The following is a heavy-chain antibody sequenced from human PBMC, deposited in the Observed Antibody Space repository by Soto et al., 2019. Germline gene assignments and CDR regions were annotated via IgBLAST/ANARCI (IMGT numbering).Heavy chain of an antibody. CDR3: ATGFAMDV. CDR1: GGSISDYY. CDR2: MFYSGNT. J-gene: IGHJ6*02. Sequence: QVQLQESGPGLVKPSETLSLTCTVSGGSISDYYWSWIRQPPGKGLEGIAYMFYSGNTNYNPSLKSRVAMSVDTSKNQFSLRLSSVTAADTAVYYCATGFAMDVWGQGTTVTVSS. V-gene: IGHV4-59*01. D-gene: IGHD3-10*01.